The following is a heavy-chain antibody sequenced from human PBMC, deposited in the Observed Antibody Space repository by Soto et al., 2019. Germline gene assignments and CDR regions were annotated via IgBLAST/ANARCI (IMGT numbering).Heavy chain of an antibody. CDR3: ALGWYFDL. J-gene: IGHJ2*01. Sequence: EVQLLESGGGLVQPGGSLRLSCAASEFTFNNFALSWARQAPGKGLEWVSGISGSGGNTYYTDSVKGRFTISRDHSTSTLYLQMNSLRDDDTAVYYCALGWYFDLWGRGTLVTVSS. V-gene: IGHV3-23*01. CDR1: EFTFNNFA. CDR2: ISGSGGNT. D-gene: IGHD7-27*01.